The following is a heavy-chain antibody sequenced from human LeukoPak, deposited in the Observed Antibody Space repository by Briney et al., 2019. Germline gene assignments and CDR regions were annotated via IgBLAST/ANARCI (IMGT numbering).Heavy chain of an antibody. CDR1: GGSISSYY. V-gene: IGHV4-59*01. Sequence: ASETLSLTCTVSGGSISSYYWNWIRQPPGKGLEWIGYIYDSGSTNYNPPLKRRVTISVDTSKNQFSLKVSSVTAADTAMYYCARARGYSYGPGTGYDYWGQGTLVTVSS. D-gene: IGHD5-18*01. CDR2: IYDSGST. J-gene: IGHJ4*02. CDR3: ARARGYSYGPGTGYDY.